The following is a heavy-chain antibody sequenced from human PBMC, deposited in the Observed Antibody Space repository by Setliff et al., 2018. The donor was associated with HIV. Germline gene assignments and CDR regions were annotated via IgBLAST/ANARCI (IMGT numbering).Heavy chain of an antibody. J-gene: IGHJ5*02. D-gene: IGHD3-3*01. Sequence: KPSETLSLTCAVYGGSFSGYYWSWIRQPPGKGLEWIGEINHSGSTNYNPSLKSRVTISVDTSKNQFSLKLSSVTAADTAVYYCARRWSGYYVNWFDPWGQGTLVTVSS. CDR2: INHSGST. V-gene: IGHV4-34*01. CDR1: GGSFSGYY. CDR3: ARRWSGYYVNWFDP.